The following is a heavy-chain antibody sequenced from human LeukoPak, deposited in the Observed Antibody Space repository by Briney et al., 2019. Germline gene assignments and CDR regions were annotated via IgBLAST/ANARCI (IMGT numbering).Heavy chain of an antibody. J-gene: IGHJ4*02. CDR3: AIDSIAANFVY. V-gene: IGHV3-7*03. D-gene: IGHD6-13*01. CDR2: VQQDGSEK. Sequence: PGGCLILSCAAPRFTFSIHWIGCVRQAPGKLLEWVANVQQDGSEKYYVDSVKGRFTISRDDAKNSLYLQMNSLRAEDTAVYYCAIDSIAANFVYWGQGTLVTVSS. CDR1: RFTFSIHW.